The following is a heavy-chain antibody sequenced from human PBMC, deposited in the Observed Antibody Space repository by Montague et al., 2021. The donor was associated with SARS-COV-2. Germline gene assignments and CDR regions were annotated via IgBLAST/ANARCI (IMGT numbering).Heavy chain of an antibody. V-gene: IGHV3-23*03. CDR1: GFTVSSYA. CDR2: IYSGGSSP. Sequence: SLRLSCAASGFTVSSYALSWVRQAPGKGLEWVSVIYSGGSSPYYTYSXXVLFPISRDNSKNTLYLQMNSLRAEDTAVSYCAKGGYSPLTIFGVVRSHYYFDYWGQGALVTVSS. J-gene: IGHJ4*02. CDR3: AKGGYSPLTIFGVVRSHYYFDY. D-gene: IGHD3-3*01.